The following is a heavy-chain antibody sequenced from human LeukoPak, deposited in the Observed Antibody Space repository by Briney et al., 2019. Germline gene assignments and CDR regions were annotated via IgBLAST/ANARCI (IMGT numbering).Heavy chain of an antibody. D-gene: IGHD3-10*01. J-gene: IGHJ4*01. CDR3: ATYGSGSGTFFDS. CDR2: ISHSGSTI. Sequence: GGSLRLSCAASGYMFSDYYMSWIRQAPEKGLEWLSYISHSGSTIYYADSVKGRFTISRGNAKNSLYLQMNSLRAEDTALYYCATYGSGSGTFFDSWGQGTLVTVSS. CDR1: GYMFSDYY. V-gene: IGHV3-11*04.